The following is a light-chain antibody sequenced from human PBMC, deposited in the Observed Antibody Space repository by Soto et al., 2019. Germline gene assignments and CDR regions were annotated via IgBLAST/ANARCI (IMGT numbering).Light chain of an antibody. CDR1: QSVSSSY. CDR2: GAS. Sequence: EIVLTQSPGTLSLSPGERATLSCRASQSVSSSYLAWYQQKPGQAPRLLIYGASSRATGIPDRFSGSGSGTEVTLTISRLEPEDFAVYYCQQYGSSPPWTFGQGTKVEIK. CDR3: QQYGSSPPWT. V-gene: IGKV3-20*01. J-gene: IGKJ1*01.